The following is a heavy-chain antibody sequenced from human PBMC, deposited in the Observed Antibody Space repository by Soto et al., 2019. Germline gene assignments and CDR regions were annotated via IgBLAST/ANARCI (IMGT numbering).Heavy chain of an antibody. CDR1: GFTFSNYA. CDR3: AREYAPGSPNYDY. J-gene: IGHJ4*02. CDR2: FTRSGST. D-gene: IGHD3-10*01. Sequence: PGGSLRLSCAASGFTFSNYAMSWVRQAPGKGLEWVSTFTRSGSTLYAESVRGRFTISRDNSKNTLFLQMNNVRAEDTAIYYCAREYAPGSPNYDYWGLGTLVTAPQ. V-gene: IGHV3-23*01.